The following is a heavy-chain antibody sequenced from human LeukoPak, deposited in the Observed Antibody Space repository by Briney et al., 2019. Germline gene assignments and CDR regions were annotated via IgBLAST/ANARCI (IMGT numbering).Heavy chain of an antibody. J-gene: IGHJ4*02. CDR3: ARDPLRLGELSFPFDY. Sequence: GGSLSLSCAATGFTFSSYNMNWVRQAPGKGLEWVTCISASSSFIYYADSVKGRITISRDNAKNSLYLQLNSLRSEDTAVYYCARDPLRLGELSFPFDYWGQGTLVTVSS. CDR1: GFTFSSYN. D-gene: IGHD3-16*02. CDR2: ISASSSFI. V-gene: IGHV3-21*04.